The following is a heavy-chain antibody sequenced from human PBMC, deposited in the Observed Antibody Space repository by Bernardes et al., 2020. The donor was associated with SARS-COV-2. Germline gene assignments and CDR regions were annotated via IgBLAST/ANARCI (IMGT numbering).Heavy chain of an antibody. J-gene: IGHJ6*02. CDR2: ISGYNGNT. V-gene: IGHV1-18*04. Sequence: ASVKVSCKASGYTFTSYGISWVRQAPGQGPEWMGWISGYNGNTNYAQNFQGRVTMTTDTSTRIAYMEMRSLRSDDTAVYYCAREILVGRSITLDYYYYGMDVWGQGTTVTVSS. CDR1: GYTFTSYG. CDR3: AREILVGRSITLDYYYYGMDV. D-gene: IGHD3-10*01.